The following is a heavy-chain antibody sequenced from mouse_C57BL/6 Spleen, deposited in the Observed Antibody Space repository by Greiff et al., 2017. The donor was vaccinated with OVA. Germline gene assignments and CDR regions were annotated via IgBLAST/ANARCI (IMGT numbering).Heavy chain of an antibody. D-gene: IGHD2-5*01. CDR1: GYSITSGYY. Sequence: EVKLQESGPGLVKPSQSLSLTCSVTGYSITSGYYWIWIRQFPGNKLEWMGYISYDGSNNYNPSLKNRISITRDTSKNQFFLKLNSVTTEDTATYYGAKGEYSNYGYWYFDVWGTGTTVTVSS. CDR2: ISYDGSN. V-gene: IGHV3-6*01. CDR3: AKGEYSNYGYWYFDV. J-gene: IGHJ1*03.